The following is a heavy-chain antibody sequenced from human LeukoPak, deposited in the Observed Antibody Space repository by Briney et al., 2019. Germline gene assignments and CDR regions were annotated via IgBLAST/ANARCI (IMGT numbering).Heavy chain of an antibody. Sequence: GASVKVSCKASGYTFTGYYMHWVRQAPGQGLEWMGWINPNSGGTNYAQKFQGRVTMTRDTSISTAYMELSRLRSDDTAVYYCARDPAKYRSSTSCFDYYYYGMDVWGQGTTVTVSS. J-gene: IGHJ6*02. CDR3: ARDPAKYRSSTSCFDYYYYGMDV. V-gene: IGHV1-2*02. CDR2: INPNSGGT. CDR1: GYTFTGYY. D-gene: IGHD2-2*01.